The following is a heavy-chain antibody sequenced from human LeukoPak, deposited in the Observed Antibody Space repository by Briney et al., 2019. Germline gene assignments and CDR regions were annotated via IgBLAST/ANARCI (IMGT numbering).Heavy chain of an antibody. Sequence: PGGSLRLSCPATGFTLITNDMPWVRQAPGKGLEWVSVLYSDGNTKYADSVQGRFTISRDNSKNTLYLEMNSLSPDDTAVYYCARGVEPLAANTLAYWGQGTLVTVSS. J-gene: IGHJ4*02. V-gene: IGHV3-53*01. CDR3: ARGVEPLAANTLAY. CDR1: GFTLITND. D-gene: IGHD1-14*01. CDR2: LYSDGNT.